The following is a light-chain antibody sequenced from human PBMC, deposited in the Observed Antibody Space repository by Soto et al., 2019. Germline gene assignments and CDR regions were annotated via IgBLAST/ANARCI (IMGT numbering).Light chain of an antibody. J-gene: IGKJ4*01. V-gene: IGKV1-5*03. CDR1: QSISSW. CDR2: QAS. Sequence: DIQMTQSPSTLSASVGDRVTITCRASQSISSWLAWYQQKPGKAPKLLIFQASSLKSGVPSRFSCSGSATEYTLTISSLQPDDFATYYCEDYSSSSGLTFGGGTKGESK. CDR3: EDYSSSSGLT.